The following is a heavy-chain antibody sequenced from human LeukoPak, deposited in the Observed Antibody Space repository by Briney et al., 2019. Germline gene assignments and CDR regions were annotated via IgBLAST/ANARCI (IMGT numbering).Heavy chain of an antibody. Sequence: GGSLRLSCAASGFTFSSYAMSWVRQAPGKGLEWVSAISGSGGSTYYADSVKGRFTISRDNAKNSLYLQMNSLRAEDTAVYYCARYTTYDYSDYWGQGTLVTVSS. D-gene: IGHD5-18*01. V-gene: IGHV3-23*01. CDR1: GFTFSSYA. J-gene: IGHJ4*02. CDR2: ISGSGGST. CDR3: ARYTTYDYSDY.